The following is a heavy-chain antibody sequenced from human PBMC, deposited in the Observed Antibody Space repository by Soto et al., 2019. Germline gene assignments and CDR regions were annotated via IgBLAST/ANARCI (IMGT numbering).Heavy chain of an antibody. CDR1: GYTFTSYY. Sequence: EASVKVSCKESGYTFTSYYMHWVRQAPGQGLEWMGIINPSGGSTSYAQKFQGRVTMTRDTSTSTVYMELSSLRSEDTAVYYCARESAAMNYYYGMDVWGQGTTVTVSS. V-gene: IGHV1-46*01. CDR2: INPSGGST. D-gene: IGHD5-18*01. CDR3: ARESAAMNYYYGMDV. J-gene: IGHJ6*02.